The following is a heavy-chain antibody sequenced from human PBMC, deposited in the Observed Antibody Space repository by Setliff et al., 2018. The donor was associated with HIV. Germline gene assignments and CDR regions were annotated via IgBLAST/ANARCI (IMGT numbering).Heavy chain of an antibody. V-gene: IGHV3-48*04. CDR3: ARESPYDTSGYYFGAFDI. CDR2: IRSSSRTI. CDR1: GFTFSTYS. J-gene: IGHJ3*02. Sequence: GGSLRLSCVASGFTFSTYSMNWVRQAPGKGLEWVSYIRSSSRTIYYADSVKGRFTISRDNAKNSLYLQMNSLRTEDTAVYYCARESPYDTSGYYFGAFDIWGQGTMVTVSS. D-gene: IGHD3-22*01.